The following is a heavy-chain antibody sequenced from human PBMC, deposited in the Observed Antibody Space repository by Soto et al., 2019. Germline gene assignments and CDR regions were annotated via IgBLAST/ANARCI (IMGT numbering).Heavy chain of an antibody. CDR3: ARGLDFWSGYSRADS. CDR2: MSPNSGRT. Sequence: QVQLVQSGPEVKKPGASMRVSCKTSGYTFTNYDIHWVRQATGQGLEWIGWMSPNSGRTGFAQRFQDRVNVTSNPSISTAYLHLASLTSEDTAVYYCARGLDFWSGYSRADSWGQGTLVTVSS. J-gene: IGHJ4*02. V-gene: IGHV1-8*01. D-gene: IGHD3-3*01. CDR1: GYTFTNYD.